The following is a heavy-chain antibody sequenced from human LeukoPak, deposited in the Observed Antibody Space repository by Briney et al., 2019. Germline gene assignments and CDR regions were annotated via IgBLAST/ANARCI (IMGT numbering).Heavy chain of an antibody. CDR1: GLTFSSYA. CDR2: ISSNGGST. D-gene: IGHD3-3*01. Sequence: GGSRRLSWSASGLTFSSYAMHWVRQAPGKLLEYVSAISSNGGSTYYADSVKGRFTISSDNSKNTLYLQMSSLRAEDTAVYYCVKDVDYDFWSGYSQDYWGQGTLVTVSS. CDR3: VKDVDYDFWSGYSQDY. V-gene: IGHV3-64D*06. J-gene: IGHJ4*02.